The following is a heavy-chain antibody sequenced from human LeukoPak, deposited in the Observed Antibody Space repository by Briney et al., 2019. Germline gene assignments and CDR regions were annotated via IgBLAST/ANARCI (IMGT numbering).Heavy chain of an antibody. CDR3: ARVRPIVLRGNWFDP. V-gene: IGHV4-34*01. CDR1: GGSFSGYY. Sequence: SETLSLTCAVYGGSFSGYYWSWIRQPPGKGLEWIGEINHSGSTNYNPSLKSRVTISVDTSKNQFSLKLSSVTAADTAVYYCARVRPIVLRGNWFDPWGQGTLVTVSS. J-gene: IGHJ5*02. CDR2: INHSGST. D-gene: IGHD2-8*01.